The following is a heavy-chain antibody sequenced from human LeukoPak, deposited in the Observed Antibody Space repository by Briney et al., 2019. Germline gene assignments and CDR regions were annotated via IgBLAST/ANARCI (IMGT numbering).Heavy chain of an antibody. CDR2: ISAYNGNT. CDR3: ARGSSSSWYYYYYYGMDV. J-gene: IGHJ6*02. CDR1: GYTFNSYG. Sequence: ASVKVSCKASGYTFNSYGISCVRQAPGQGLEWMGWISAYNGNTNYAQKLQGRVTMTTDTSTSTAYMELRSLRSDDTAVYYCARGSSSSWYYYYYYGMDVWGQGTTVTVSS. D-gene: IGHD6-13*01. V-gene: IGHV1-18*01.